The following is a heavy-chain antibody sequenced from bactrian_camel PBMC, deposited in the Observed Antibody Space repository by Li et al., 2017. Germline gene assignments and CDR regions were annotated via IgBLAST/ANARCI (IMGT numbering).Heavy chain of an antibody. CDR2: IDRDGIT. Sequence: HVQLVESGGGLVQAGGSLTLSCEAPGYMDRNYCMGWFRQAPEKQREGVAAIDRDGITSYADSVKGRFTTSRDNAKKSLYLQLDNLGTEDTAMYYCAPTFGTDNPGYWGQGTQVTVS. CDR3: APTFGTDNPGY. J-gene: IGHJ6*01. V-gene: IGHV3S53*01. CDR1: GYMDRNYC. D-gene: IGHD6*01.